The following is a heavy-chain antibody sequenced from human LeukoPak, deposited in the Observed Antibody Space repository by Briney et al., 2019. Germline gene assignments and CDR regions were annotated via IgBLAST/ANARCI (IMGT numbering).Heavy chain of an antibody. D-gene: IGHD2-2*01. Sequence: GRSLRLSCAASGFTFSSYAMHWVRQAPGKGLEWVAVISYDGSNKHYADSVKGRFTISRDNSKNTLYLQMNSLRAEDTAVYYCARVRAHSRYCSSTSCYGWFDPWGQGTLVTVSS. J-gene: IGHJ5*02. CDR3: ARVRAHSRYCSSTSCYGWFDP. V-gene: IGHV3-30*01. CDR1: GFTFSSYA. CDR2: ISYDGSNK.